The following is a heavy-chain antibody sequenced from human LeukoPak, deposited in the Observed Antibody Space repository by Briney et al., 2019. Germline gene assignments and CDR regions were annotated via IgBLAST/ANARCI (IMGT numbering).Heavy chain of an antibody. D-gene: IGHD3-16*02. CDR3: ARNSRLGELSLGILDY. V-gene: IGHV3-7*01. CDR1: GFIFSNYW. Sequence: GGSLRLSCAASGFIFSNYWMTWVRQAPGKGLEWVANIRQDGSDKYYVDSLKGRFTISRDNAKNSLYLQMKSLSAEDTAVYYCARNSRLGELSLGILDYWGQGSLVTVSS. J-gene: IGHJ4*02. CDR2: IRQDGSDK.